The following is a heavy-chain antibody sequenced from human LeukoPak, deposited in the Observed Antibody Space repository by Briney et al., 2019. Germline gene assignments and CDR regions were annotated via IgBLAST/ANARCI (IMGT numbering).Heavy chain of an antibody. V-gene: IGHV1-69*01. D-gene: IGHD6-13*01. Sequence: GSSVKVSCKASGGTFSSYAISWVRQAPGQGLEWMGGIIPIFGTANYAQKFQGRVTITADESTSTAYMELSSLRSEDTAVYYCARSPGRAQQLGYYYYMDVWGKGTTVTVSS. CDR1: GGTFSSYA. J-gene: IGHJ6*03. CDR3: ARSPGRAQQLGYYYYMDV. CDR2: IIPIFGTA.